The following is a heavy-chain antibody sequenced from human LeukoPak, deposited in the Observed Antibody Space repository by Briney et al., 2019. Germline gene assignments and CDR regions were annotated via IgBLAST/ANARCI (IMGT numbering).Heavy chain of an antibody. CDR2: ISSSSNYI. V-gene: IGHV3-21*01. D-gene: IGHD3-10*01. CDR1: GFTFSSYE. Sequence: GGSLRLPCAASGFTFSSYEMNWVRQAPGKGLEWVSFISSSSNYIYHADSLKGRFTISRDNAKNSLYLQLNSLRAEDTAVYYCAREAPEQVRIAYFDYWGQGTLVTVSS. CDR3: AREAPEQVRIAYFDY. J-gene: IGHJ4*02.